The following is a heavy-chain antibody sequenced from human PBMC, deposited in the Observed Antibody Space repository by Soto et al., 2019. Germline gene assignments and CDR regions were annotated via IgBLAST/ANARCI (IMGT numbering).Heavy chain of an antibody. Sequence: GGSLRLSCAASGFTFSSYSMNWVRQAPGKGLEWVSSISSSSSYIYYADSVKGRFTISRDNAKNSLYLQMNSLRAEDAAVYYCARAYTRDGYNFDAFDIWGQGTMVTVSS. J-gene: IGHJ3*02. D-gene: IGHD5-12*01. V-gene: IGHV3-21*04. CDR1: GFTFSSYS. CDR2: ISSSSSYI. CDR3: ARAYTRDGYNFDAFDI.